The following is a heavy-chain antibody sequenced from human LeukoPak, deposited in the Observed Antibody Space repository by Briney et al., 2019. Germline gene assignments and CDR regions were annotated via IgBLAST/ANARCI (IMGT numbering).Heavy chain of an antibody. CDR1: GGSFSDYY. V-gene: IGHV4-34*01. D-gene: IGHD2-15*01. Sequence: SETLSLTCAVYGGSFSDYYWSWIRQPPGKGLEWIGEINHSGSANYNPSLKSRVTISVDTSKNQFSLKLSSVTAADTAVYYCARGFRYCSGGSCYIRWGQGTLVTVSS. J-gene: IGHJ4*02. CDR2: INHSGSA. CDR3: ARGFRYCSGGSCYIR.